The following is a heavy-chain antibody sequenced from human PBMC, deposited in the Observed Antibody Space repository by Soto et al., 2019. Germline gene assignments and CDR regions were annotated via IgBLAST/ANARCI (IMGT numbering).Heavy chain of an antibody. D-gene: IGHD4-17*01. CDR3: ARWDGYGDV. Sequence: PGGSLRLSCAASGFSFSTYSMAWVRQTPGKGLAWVSGLSGGGSNTFYADSVQGRFTISVDNSKNTVYLQMNSLRVEDTAVYYCARWDGYGDVWGQETLVTASS. CDR1: GFSFSTYS. V-gene: IGHV3-23*01. J-gene: IGHJ4*02. CDR2: LSGGGSNT.